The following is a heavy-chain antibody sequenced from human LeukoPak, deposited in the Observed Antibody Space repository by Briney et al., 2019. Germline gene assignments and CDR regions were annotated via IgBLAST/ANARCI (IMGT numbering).Heavy chain of an antibody. CDR1: GDSVSSNSAA. CDR3: VRYSSAPRVFDY. Sequence: SQTLSLTCAISGDSVSSNSAAWNWIRQSPSRGLEWLGRTYYRSKWYDDYAVSVKSRIAINPDTSLNQFSLHLNSVTPEDTAVYHCVRYSSAPRVFDYWGQGTLVTVSS. V-gene: IGHV6-1*01. J-gene: IGHJ4*02. CDR2: TYYRSKWYD. D-gene: IGHD6-19*01.